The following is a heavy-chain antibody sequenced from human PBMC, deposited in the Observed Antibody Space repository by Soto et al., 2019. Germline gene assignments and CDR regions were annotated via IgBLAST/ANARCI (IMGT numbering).Heavy chain of an antibody. CDR2: LYHIGST. CDR3: RSSTSCYDESCVDV. Sequence: SETLSLTCAVSGYSISSGNYWAWIRQPPGRGLEWIGSLYHIGSTHYNTSLKSRVTISVDTSKNHFSLELSSVTAADTAIYYCRSSTSCYDESCVDVWGQGTMVTAP. CDR1: GYSISSGNY. D-gene: IGHD2-2*01. J-gene: IGHJ6*02. V-gene: IGHV4-38-2*01.